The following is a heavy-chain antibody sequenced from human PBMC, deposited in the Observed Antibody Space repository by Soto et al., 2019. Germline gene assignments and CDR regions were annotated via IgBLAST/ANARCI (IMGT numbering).Heavy chain of an antibody. J-gene: IGHJ5*02. D-gene: IGHD2-2*01. CDR1: GGTFSSYT. V-gene: IGHV1-69*02. CDR3: ARLPAAESGDWFDP. CDR2: IIPILGIA. Sequence: ASVKVSCKASGGTFSSYTISWVRQAPGQGLEWMGRIIPILGIANYAQKFQGRVTITADKSTSTAYMELSSLRSEDTAVYYCARLPAAESGDWFDPWGQGTLVTVSS.